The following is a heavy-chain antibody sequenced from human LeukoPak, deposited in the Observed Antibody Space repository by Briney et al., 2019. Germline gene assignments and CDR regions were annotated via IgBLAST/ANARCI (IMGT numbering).Heavy chain of an antibody. CDR1: GFTFSSYA. D-gene: IGHD3-22*01. Sequence: GGSLRLSCAASGFTFSSYAMHWVRQAPGKGLEWVAVISYDGSNKYYADSVKGRFTISRDNSKNTLYLQMNSLRAEDTAVYYCARDGQWDSGCYYYYGMDVWGQGTTVTVSS. CDR2: ISYDGSNK. V-gene: IGHV3-30-3*01. CDR3: ARDGQWDSGCYYYYGMDV. J-gene: IGHJ6*02.